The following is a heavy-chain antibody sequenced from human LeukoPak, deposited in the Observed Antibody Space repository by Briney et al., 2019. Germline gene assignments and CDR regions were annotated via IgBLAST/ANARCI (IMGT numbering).Heavy chain of an antibody. CDR3: ARDQCSSGGNCYWAAFDM. J-gene: IGHJ3*02. Sequence: ASVKVSCKASGYTFTSYAIHWVRQAPGQGLEWMGWINAANDNTKYSQKFQGRVTITRDTSASTAYMELSSLRTEDTAVYYCARDQCSSGGNCYWAAFDMWGQGTIVTVSS. D-gene: IGHD2-15*01. V-gene: IGHV1-3*01. CDR1: GYTFTSYA. CDR2: INAANDNT.